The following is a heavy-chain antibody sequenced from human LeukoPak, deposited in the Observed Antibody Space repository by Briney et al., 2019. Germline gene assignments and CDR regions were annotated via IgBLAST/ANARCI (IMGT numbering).Heavy chain of an antibody. V-gene: IGHV4-31*03. CDR1: GGSISSGGDY. J-gene: IGHJ4*02. D-gene: IGHD5-12*01. CDR2: IYYSGITYYNPSLSEST. Sequence: PSQTLSLTCTVSGGSISSGGDYWSWIRQHPGKGLEWIGYIYYSGITYYNPSLSESTYYNPSLKSRVIISEDMSKNQFSLKLSSVTAADTAVYYCARVREGGYDSANFDYWGQGTLVTVSS. CDR3: ARVREGGYDSANFDY.